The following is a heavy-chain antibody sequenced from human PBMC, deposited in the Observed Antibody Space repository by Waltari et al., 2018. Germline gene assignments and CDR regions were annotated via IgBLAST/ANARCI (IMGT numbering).Heavy chain of an antibody. V-gene: IGHV3-74*01. CDR1: GFIFSSYR. D-gene: IGHD1-26*01. J-gene: IGHJ6*02. Sequence: EVQLVESGGGLVQPGGSMRLSWAASGFIFSSYRMHWVRQAPGQGLVWVSRINNDGSSPSYADSVKGRFTLSRDTAKNTLYLQMNSLRAEDTALYYCASELRCGTLRGGYYYGMDVWGQGTTVTVSS. CDR2: INNDGSSP. CDR3: ASELRCGTLRGGYYYGMDV.